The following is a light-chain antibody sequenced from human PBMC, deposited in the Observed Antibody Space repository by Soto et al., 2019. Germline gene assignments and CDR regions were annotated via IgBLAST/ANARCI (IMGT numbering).Light chain of an antibody. Sequence: QSALTQPASVSGSPGQSIAISCTGTFSDVGGYDYVSWYQQHPDKAPKLMIYEVTKRPSGVSSRFSGSKSGNTASLTISGLQPEDEADYYCSSHTGGSTRVFGSGTKLTVL. V-gene: IGLV2-14*01. CDR1: FSDVGGYDY. CDR3: SSHTGGSTRV. J-gene: IGLJ1*01. CDR2: EVT.